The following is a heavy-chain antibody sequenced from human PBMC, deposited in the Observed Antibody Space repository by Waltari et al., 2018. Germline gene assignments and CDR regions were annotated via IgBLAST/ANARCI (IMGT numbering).Heavy chain of an antibody. CDR3: ARWTAGTGNNRFDV. CDR1: GGSISSGYY. J-gene: IGHJ5*02. Sequence: QVQLQESGPGLVKPSETLSLTCAVSGGSISSGYYWSWIRQPPGKGLEWIGYIGGSSGSTYYNPSLKSRVTISKDTSKNQFSLKLSSVTAADTAVYYCARWTAGTGNNRFDVWGPGVLVTVSS. V-gene: IGHV4-38-2*01. CDR2: IGGSSGST. D-gene: IGHD6-13*01.